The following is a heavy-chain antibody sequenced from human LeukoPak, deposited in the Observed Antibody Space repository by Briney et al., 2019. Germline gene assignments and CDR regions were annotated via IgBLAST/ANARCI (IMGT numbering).Heavy chain of an antibody. CDR2: INPNSGGP. J-gene: IGHJ5*02. Sequence: ASVKVSCKASGYTFTGYYMHWVRQAPGQGLEWMGWINPNSGGPNYAQKFQGRVTMTRDTSISTAYMELSRLRSDDTAVYYCARGYCSGGSCYLGFNWFDPWGQGTLVTVSS. CDR3: ARGYCSGGSCYLGFNWFDP. D-gene: IGHD2-15*01. CDR1: GYTFTGYY. V-gene: IGHV1-2*02.